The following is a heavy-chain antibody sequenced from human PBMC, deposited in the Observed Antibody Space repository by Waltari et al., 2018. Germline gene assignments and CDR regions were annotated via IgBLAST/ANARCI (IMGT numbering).Heavy chain of an antibody. CDR3: ARDPPSSTSC. J-gene: IGHJ4*02. V-gene: IGHV1-69*01. CDR1: GGTFSSYA. CDR2: IMPSLGTA. Sequence: QVQLVQSGAEVKKPGSSVKVSCQASGGTFSSYAISWVRQAPGQGLEWMGGIMPSLGTANDAQKFQGRVTITADESTSTAYMELSSLRTEDTAVYYCARDPPSSTSCWGQGTLVTVSS. D-gene: IGHD2-2*01.